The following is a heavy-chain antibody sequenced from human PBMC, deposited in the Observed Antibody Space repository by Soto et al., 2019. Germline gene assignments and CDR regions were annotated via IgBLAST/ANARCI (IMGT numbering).Heavy chain of an antibody. J-gene: IGHJ5*02. CDR3: AKGEHRSYQLLSCWFDP. CDR2: ISGSGGST. Sequence: EVQLLESGGGLVQPGGSLRLSCAASGFTFSSYAMSWVRQAPGKGLEWVSAISGSGGSTYYADSVKGRFTISRDNSKNTLYLQMNSLRAEDTAVSYCAKGEHRSYQLLSCWFDPWGQGTLVTVSS. D-gene: IGHD2-2*01. CDR1: GFTFSSYA. V-gene: IGHV3-23*01.